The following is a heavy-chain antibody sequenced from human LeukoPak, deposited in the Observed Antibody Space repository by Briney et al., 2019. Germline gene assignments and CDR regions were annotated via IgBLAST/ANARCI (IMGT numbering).Heavy chain of an antibody. CDR1: GFDISYNY. D-gene: IGHD6-13*01. J-gene: IGHJ4*02. CDR2: ITSHSSYI. V-gene: IGHV3-21*01. Sequence: PGGSLRLFCVASGFDISYNYVGWVRQAPGKGLEWVSSITSHSSYIYYADSVKGRFTISRDNAKNSVFLQMNSLRAEDTAVYYCAREPRCSSCSHEYWGQGILVAVSS. CDR3: AREPRCSSCSHEY.